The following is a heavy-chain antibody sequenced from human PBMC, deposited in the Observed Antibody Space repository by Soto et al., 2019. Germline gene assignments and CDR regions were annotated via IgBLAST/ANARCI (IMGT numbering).Heavy chain of an antibody. Sequence: NPGGSLRLSCTASGFTFRAYYMNWIRQAPGKGLEWVSYISTGGSTIFYADSVKGRFTISRDNDKNSLSLQMDSLRADDTGVYYCARGSPQFWQLFDNWGQVDLGTVSS. D-gene: IGHD3-3*01. CDR1: GFTFRAYY. CDR3: ARGSPQFWQLFDN. J-gene: IGHJ4*02. V-gene: IGHV3-11*01. CDR2: ISTGGSTI.